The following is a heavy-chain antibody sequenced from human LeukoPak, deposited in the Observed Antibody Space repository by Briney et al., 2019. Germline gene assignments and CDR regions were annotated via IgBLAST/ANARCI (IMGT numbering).Heavy chain of an antibody. J-gene: IGHJ4*02. V-gene: IGHV1-46*01. D-gene: IGHD4-23*01. CDR3: ARELRSVGTSTGSYFDY. Sequence: ASLKVSCKASGYTFTNYYIHWVRQAPGQARECMGLINPRGGTTACAQKFQGRVTMTRDTSTSTVYMELSSLRSEDTAVYYCARELRSVGTSTGSYFDYWGQGTLVTVSS. CDR1: GYTFTNYY. CDR2: INPRGGTT.